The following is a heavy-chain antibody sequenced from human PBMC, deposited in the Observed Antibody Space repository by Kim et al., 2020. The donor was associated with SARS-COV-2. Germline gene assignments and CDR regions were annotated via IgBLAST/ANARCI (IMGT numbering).Heavy chain of an antibody. CDR3: ARSKKELLEWLLSKPHDYYYYGMDV. D-gene: IGHD3-3*01. Sequence: GGXLRLSCAASGFTFSSYSMNWVRQAPGKGLEWVSYISSSSSTIYYADSVKGRFTISRDNAKNSLYLQMNSLRDEDTAAYYCARSKKELLEWLLSKPHDYYYYGMDVWGQGTTVTVSS. CDR2: ISSSSSTI. J-gene: IGHJ6*02. CDR1: GFTFSSYS. V-gene: IGHV3-48*02.